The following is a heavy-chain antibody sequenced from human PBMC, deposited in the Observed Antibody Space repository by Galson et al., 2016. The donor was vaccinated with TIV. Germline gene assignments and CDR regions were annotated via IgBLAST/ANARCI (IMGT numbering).Heavy chain of an antibody. Sequence: SLRLSCAASGFTFSSYGMYWVRQAPGKGLEWVAVIWYDGNNKYYADSVKGRFTISRDNSKNTLYLQMNSLRAEDTAVYYCARGHYYDSSGYSFDFWGQGTLVTVSS. CDR1: GFTFSSYG. V-gene: IGHV3-33*07. CDR3: ARGHYYDSSGYSFDF. J-gene: IGHJ4*02. D-gene: IGHD3-22*01. CDR2: IWYDGNNK.